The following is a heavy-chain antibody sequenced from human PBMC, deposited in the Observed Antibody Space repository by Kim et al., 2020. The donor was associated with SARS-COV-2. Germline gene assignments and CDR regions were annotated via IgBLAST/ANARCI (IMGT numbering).Heavy chain of an antibody. Sequence: GGSLRLSCAASGFSSSTYAMHWVRQAPGKGLEWVTVISTDGSNKYYTDSVKGRFTISRDNSKNTLYLQMNSLRTDDTAVYYCARAFGGSTDYWGQGALVTVSS. D-gene: IGHD2-15*01. J-gene: IGHJ4*02. CDR3: ARAFGGSTDY. CDR1: GFSSSTYA. V-gene: IGHV3-30*04. CDR2: ISTDGSNK.